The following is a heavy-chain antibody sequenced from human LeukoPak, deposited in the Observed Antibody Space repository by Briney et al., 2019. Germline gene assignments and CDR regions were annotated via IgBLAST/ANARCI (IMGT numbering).Heavy chain of an antibody. CDR1: GFSFSRYA. Sequence: GGSLRLSCAASGFSFSRYAMNWVRQAPGKGLEWVSSITTSSAYIYYADCAKGRFTISRDDAKNSLYLQLNSLTAEDTAVYYCARTPAGYYDSSGYDYYFDYWGQGTLVTVSS. CDR2: ITTSSAYI. CDR3: ARTPAGYYDSSGYDYYFDY. D-gene: IGHD3-22*01. V-gene: IGHV3-21*01. J-gene: IGHJ4*02.